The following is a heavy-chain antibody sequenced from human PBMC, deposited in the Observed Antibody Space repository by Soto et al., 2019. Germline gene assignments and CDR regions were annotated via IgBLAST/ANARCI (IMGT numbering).Heavy chain of an antibody. CDR1: GFTFSSYS. CDR2: ISSSSSII. D-gene: IGHD4-17*01. J-gene: IGHJ6*02. Sequence: GGSLRLSCAPSGFTFSSYSMNWVRQAPGKGLEWVSYISSSSSIIYYADSVKGRFTISRDNAKNSLSLQMNSLRDDDTAVYFCAKDEPLTTQDRYYYYAMDVWGQGTTVTVSS. CDR3: AKDEPLTTQDRYYYYAMDV. V-gene: IGHV3-48*02.